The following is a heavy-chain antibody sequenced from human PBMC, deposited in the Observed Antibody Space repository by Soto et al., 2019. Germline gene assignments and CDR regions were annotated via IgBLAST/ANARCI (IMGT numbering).Heavy chain of an antibody. CDR2: MNPNSGNT. J-gene: IGHJ6*02. D-gene: IGHD2-2*01. Sequence: QVQLVQSGAEVKKPGASVKVSCKASGYTFTSSDITWVRQANGQGLEWMGWMNPNSGNTGYAQKFQGRVTMTRNTSIRTAYMELSSLRSEDTAVYYCARGGCIGTSCYPYYYYAMDVWGQGTTVTVSS. V-gene: IGHV1-8*01. CDR3: ARGGCIGTSCYPYYYYAMDV. CDR1: GYTFTSSD.